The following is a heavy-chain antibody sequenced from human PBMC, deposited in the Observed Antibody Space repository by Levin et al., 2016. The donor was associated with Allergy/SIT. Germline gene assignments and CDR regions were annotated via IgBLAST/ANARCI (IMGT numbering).Heavy chain of an antibody. CDR3: TRGSFSFSH. Sequence: GGSLRLSCAASGFTFSGYRMHWVRQVPGKGLMWVARINTDGSSTFYADSVNGRFTISRDNAKNTLFLQMDSLTADDAGLYFCTRGSFSFSHWGQGTLVTVSS. CDR1: GFTFSGYR. CDR2: INTDGSST. D-gene: IGHD6-13*01. J-gene: IGHJ4*02. V-gene: IGHV3-74*01.